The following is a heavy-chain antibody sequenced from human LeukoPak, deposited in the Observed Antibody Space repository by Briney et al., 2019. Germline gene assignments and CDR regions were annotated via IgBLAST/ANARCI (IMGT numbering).Heavy chain of an antibody. D-gene: IGHD3-3*01. V-gene: IGHV4-61*02. J-gene: IGHJ5*02. CDR3: ARDNDFWSA. Sequence: SQTLSLTCTVSGGSIGSGSYYWSWIRQPAGKGLEWIGRIYTSGSTNYNPSLKSRVTISVDTSKNQFSLKLSSVTAADTAVYYCARDNDFWSAWGQGTLVTVSS. CDR1: GGSIGSGSYY. CDR2: IYTSGST.